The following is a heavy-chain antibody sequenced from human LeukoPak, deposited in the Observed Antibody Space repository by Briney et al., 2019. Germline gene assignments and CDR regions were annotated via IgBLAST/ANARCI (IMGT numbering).Heavy chain of an antibody. D-gene: IGHD3-9*01. V-gene: IGHV1-18*01. CDR2: ISGYDGNT. J-gene: IGHJ6*02. Sequence: ASVKVSCKASGYTFSYYGITWVRQAPGQGLEWMGWISGYDGNTNYAQKLQGRVTMTRDTSTSTAYMELWSLRSDDTAVYHCARIEGILTGYPPHYQYGMDVWGQGTTVTVSS. CDR1: GYTFSYYG. CDR3: ARIEGILTGYPPHYQYGMDV.